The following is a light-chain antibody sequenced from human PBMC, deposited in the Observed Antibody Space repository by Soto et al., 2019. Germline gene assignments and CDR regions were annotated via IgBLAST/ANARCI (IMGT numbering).Light chain of an antibody. CDR2: FGS. V-gene: IGKV2-28*01. CDR1: QSLLHSNGYNY. Sequence: DIVMTQSPLSLPVTPGEPASIFCRSSQSLLHSNGYNYLDWYLQKPGQSPQLLIYFGSSRASGVPDRFSGSGSGTRFTLRISRVEAEDVGFYYCMQAQQIPRTFGQGTKVDIK. J-gene: IGKJ1*01. CDR3: MQAQQIPRT.